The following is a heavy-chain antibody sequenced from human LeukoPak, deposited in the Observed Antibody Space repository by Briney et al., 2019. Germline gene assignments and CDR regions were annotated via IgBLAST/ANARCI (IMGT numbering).Heavy chain of an antibody. J-gene: IGHJ3*02. D-gene: IGHD3-22*01. V-gene: IGHV4-34*01. CDR1: GGSFSGYY. Sequence: SETLSLTCAVYGGSFSGYYWTWIRQPPGKGLEWIGEINHSGSTNYNPSLKSRVTISVDTSKNQFSLKLSSVTAADTAVYYCARANYYDSSGYSRGAFDIWGQGTMVTVSS. CDR3: ARANYYDSSGYSRGAFDI. CDR2: INHSGST.